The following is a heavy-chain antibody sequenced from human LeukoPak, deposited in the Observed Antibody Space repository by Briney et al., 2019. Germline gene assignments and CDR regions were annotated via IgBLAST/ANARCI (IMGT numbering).Heavy chain of an antibody. V-gene: IGHV4-59*01. D-gene: IGHD3-10*01. CDR3: ARDRSGGVGAFDI. CDR1: WGSISSYY. J-gene: IGHJ3*02. CDR2: IYYSGST. Sequence: PSETLSLTCTVSWGSISSYYWSWIRQPPGKGLEWIGYIYYSGSTNYNPSLKSRVTISVDTSKNQFSLKLSSVTAADTAVYYCARDRSGGVGAFDIWGQRTMVTVSS.